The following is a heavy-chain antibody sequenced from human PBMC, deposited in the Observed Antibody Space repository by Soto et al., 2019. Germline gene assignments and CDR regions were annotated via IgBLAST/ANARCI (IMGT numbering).Heavy chain of an antibody. CDR2: ISGTGTNT. V-gene: IGHV3-11*04. J-gene: IGHJ4*02. CDR3: ARDSRPDLGY. CDR1: GFTFSDYY. Sequence: GSLRLSCAASGFTFSDYYMSWIRQAPGKGLEWVSYISGTGTNTFYADSVKGRFTISRDNAKNSLYLQMNSLRAEDTAVYYCARDSRPDLGYWGQGTLVTVSS.